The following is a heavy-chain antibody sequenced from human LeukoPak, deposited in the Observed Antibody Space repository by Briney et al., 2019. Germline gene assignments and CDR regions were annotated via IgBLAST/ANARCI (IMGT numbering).Heavy chain of an antibody. CDR3: ASSLVLRYYYGMDV. V-gene: IGHV4-39*07. J-gene: IGHJ6*02. Sequence: PSETLSLTCTVSGGSISSSSYYWGWIRQPPGKGLEWIGSIYYSGSTYYNPSLKSRVTISVDTSKNQFSLKLSSVTAADTAVYYCASSLVLRYYYGMDVWGQGTTVTVSS. CDR1: GGSISSSSYY. D-gene: IGHD2-8*02. CDR2: IYYSGST.